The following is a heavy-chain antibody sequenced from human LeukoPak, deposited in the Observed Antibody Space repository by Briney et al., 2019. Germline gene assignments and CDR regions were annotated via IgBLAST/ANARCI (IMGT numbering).Heavy chain of an antibody. Sequence: SETLSLTCVVSGDSLSSTTYFWGWIRQPPGKGLEYIGTMHYSGGSDYNPPLKSRVTISVDTSKNHFSLKLTSVTAADTAVYYCASSGTYMIVAGAFDIWGQGTMVTVCS. D-gene: IGHD3-22*01. CDR3: ASSGTYMIVAGAFDI. CDR2: MHYSGGS. CDR1: GDSLSSTTYF. V-gene: IGHV4-39*01. J-gene: IGHJ3*02.